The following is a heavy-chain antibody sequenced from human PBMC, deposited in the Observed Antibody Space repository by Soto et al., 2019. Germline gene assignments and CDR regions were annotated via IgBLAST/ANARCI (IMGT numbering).Heavy chain of an antibody. CDR3: ARVASYYDYVWGSYRPPYYFDY. CDR1: GGSISSYY. Sequence: SETLSLTCTVSGGSISSYYWSWIRQPPGKGLEWIGCIYYSGSTNYNPSLKSRVTISVDTSKNQFSLKLSSVTAADTAVYYCARVASYYDYVWGSYRPPYYFDYWGQGTLVTVSS. J-gene: IGHJ4*02. D-gene: IGHD3-16*02. V-gene: IGHV4-59*01. CDR2: IYYSGST.